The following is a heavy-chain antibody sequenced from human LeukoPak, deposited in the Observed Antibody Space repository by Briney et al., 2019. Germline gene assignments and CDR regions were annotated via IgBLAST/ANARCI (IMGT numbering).Heavy chain of an antibody. D-gene: IGHD3-22*01. V-gene: IGHV1-69*05. CDR2: IIPIFGTA. J-gene: IGHJ3*02. CDR1: GGTFSSYA. Sequence: GASVKVSCKASGGTFSSYAISWVRQAPGQGLEWMGGIIPIFGTANYAQKFQGRVTITTDESTSTAYMELSSLRSEDTAVYYCARDIYYDSSGCSDAFDIWGQGTMVTVSS. CDR3: ARDIYYDSSGCSDAFDI.